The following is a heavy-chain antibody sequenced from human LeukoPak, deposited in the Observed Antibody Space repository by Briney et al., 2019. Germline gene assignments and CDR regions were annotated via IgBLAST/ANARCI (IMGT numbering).Heavy chain of an antibody. V-gene: IGHV3-7*01. Sequence: GGSLRLSCAASGFTFSSYWMSWVRQAPGKGLEWVANIKQDGSEKHYVDSVKGRFTISRDNAKNSLYLQMNSLRDEDTAVYYCAREGYCSSTSCGPYYFDYWGQGTLVTVSS. J-gene: IGHJ4*02. CDR1: GFTFSSYW. D-gene: IGHD2-2*01. CDR2: IKQDGSEK. CDR3: AREGYCSSTSCGPYYFDY.